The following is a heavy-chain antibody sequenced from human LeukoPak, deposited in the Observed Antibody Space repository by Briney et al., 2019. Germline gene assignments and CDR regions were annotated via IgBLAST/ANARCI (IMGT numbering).Heavy chain of an antibody. CDR2: ISSSSSTI. Sequence: GASVKVSCKASGFAFTSSAMQWVRQAPGKGLEWVSYISSSSSTIYYADSVKGRFTISRDNAKNSLYLQMNSLRAEDTAVYYCARWVEAAFDIWGQGTMVTASS. CDR3: ARWVEAAFDI. CDR1: GFAFTSSA. J-gene: IGHJ3*02. V-gene: IGHV3-48*01.